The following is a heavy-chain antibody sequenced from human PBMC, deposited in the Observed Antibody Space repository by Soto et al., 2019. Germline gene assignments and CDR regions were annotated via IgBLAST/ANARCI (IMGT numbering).Heavy chain of an antibody. D-gene: IGHD2-21*02. J-gene: IGHJ4*02. CDR1: GFTFSSYW. V-gene: IGHV3-74*01. CDR2: VKSDESTT. Sequence: VQLVASGGGLVQPGGSLRLSCAASGFTFSSYWMHWVRQGPGKGLVWVSRVKSDESTTSYADSVKGRFTISRDNAKNTLYLQMSSLRVDDTALSYCVCFECGRTAVVTAMEANGYWGQGTLVTVSS. CDR3: VCFECGRTAVVTAMEANGY.